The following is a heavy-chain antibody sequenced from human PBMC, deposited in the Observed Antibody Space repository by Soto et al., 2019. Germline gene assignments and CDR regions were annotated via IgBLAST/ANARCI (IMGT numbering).Heavy chain of an antibody. CDR1: GFTFSSYG. V-gene: IGHV3-33*01. CDR3: ARDGLAAAGRYYYYGMDV. J-gene: IGHJ6*02. Sequence: QVQLVESGGGVVQPGRSLRLSCAASGFTFSSYGMHWVRQAPGKGLEWVAVIWYDGSNKYYADSVKGRFTISRDNSKNTLYLQMNSLRAEDTAVYYCARDGLAAAGRYYYYGMDVWGQGTTVTVSS. D-gene: IGHD6-13*01. CDR2: IWYDGSNK.